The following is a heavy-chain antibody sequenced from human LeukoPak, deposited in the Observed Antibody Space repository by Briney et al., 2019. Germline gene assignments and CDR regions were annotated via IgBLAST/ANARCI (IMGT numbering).Heavy chain of an antibody. V-gene: IGHV1-2*02. CDR2: INPNSGDR. CDR1: GNTFTGYY. J-gene: IGHJ4*02. Sequence: ALVKVSCKASGNTFTGYYMHWVRQAPGQGLEWMGWINPNSGDRNYAQKFQGRVTMTRDTAISTAYMELSRLTSDDTAVYYCARSPDYGDYVLYFFDYWGQGTLVTISS. D-gene: IGHD4-17*01. CDR3: ARSPDYGDYVLYFFDY.